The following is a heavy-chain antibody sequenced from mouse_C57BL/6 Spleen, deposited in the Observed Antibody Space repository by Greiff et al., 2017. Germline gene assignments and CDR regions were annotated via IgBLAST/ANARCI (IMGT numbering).Heavy chain of an antibody. V-gene: IGHV1-76*01. CDR2: IYPGSGNT. D-gene: IGHD1-1*01. CDR3: ARGDYYGSSYDAMDY. J-gene: IGHJ4*01. CDR1: GYTFTDYY. Sequence: QVQLQQSGAELVRPGASVKLSCKASGYTFTDYYINWVKQRPGQGLEWIARIYPGSGNTYYNEKLKGKATLTAEKSASTAYMQLSSLTSEDSAVYFCARGDYYGSSYDAMDYWGQGTSVTVSS.